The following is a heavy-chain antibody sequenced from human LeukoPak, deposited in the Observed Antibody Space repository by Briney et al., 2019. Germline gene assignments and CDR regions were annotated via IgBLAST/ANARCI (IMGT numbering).Heavy chain of an antibody. CDR3: ATGPYAAFEM. CDR1: GFTFTKFW. CDR2: VKDDGIST. J-gene: IGHJ3*02. V-gene: IGHV3-74*01. D-gene: IGHD2-2*01. Sequence: GGSLRLSCAASGFTFTKFWMHWVRQAPGRGLVWVSRVKDDGISTLYADSVKGRFTISRDNAKNTLYLQMNSLRADDTALYYCATGPYAAFEMWGQGTMDTVSS.